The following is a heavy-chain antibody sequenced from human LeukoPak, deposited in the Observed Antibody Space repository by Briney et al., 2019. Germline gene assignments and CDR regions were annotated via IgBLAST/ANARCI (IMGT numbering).Heavy chain of an antibody. V-gene: IGHV1-2*02. CDR3: AREVRIGEFGY. J-gene: IGHJ4*02. D-gene: IGHD2-15*01. Sequence: ASVKVSCKASGYTFTAYSMHWVRQAPGQGLEWMGWINPNGGGSNYAQKFQGRVTMTLDTSISTAHMEMDRLRSDDTAVYYCAREVRIGEFGYWGQGTLVTVSS. CDR2: INPNGGGS. CDR1: GYTFTAYS.